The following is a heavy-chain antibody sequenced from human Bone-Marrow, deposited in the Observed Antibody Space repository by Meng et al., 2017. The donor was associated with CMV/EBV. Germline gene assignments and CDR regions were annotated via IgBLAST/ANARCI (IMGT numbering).Heavy chain of an antibody. V-gene: IGHV3-7*01. D-gene: IGHD3-3*01. CDR1: KFPLKRFT. Sequence: GESLKISCAGSKFPLKRFTVNWVRQGPGKGLEWVANIKPDASGYFGDAVKGRFTISRDNAKNSLYLPMNSLRVEDTAVYYCSHGDTFFFEHWGQGILVTVSS. J-gene: IGHJ4*02. CDR2: IKPDASG. CDR3: SHGDTFFFEH.